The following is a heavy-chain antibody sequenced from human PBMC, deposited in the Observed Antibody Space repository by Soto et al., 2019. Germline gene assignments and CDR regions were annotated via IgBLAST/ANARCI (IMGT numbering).Heavy chain of an antibody. CDR3: ARDPYRVRGVIIIGMDV. D-gene: IGHD3-10*01. Sequence: GASVKVSCKASGGTFSSYAISWVRQAPGQGLEWMGGIIPIFGTANYAQKFQGRVTITADESTSTAYMELSSLRSEDTAMYYCARDPYRVRGVIIIGMDVWGQGTTVTVSS. V-gene: IGHV1-69*13. J-gene: IGHJ6*02. CDR1: GGTFSSYA. CDR2: IIPIFGTA.